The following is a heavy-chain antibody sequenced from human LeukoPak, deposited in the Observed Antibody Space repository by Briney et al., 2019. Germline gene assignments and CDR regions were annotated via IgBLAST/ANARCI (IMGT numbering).Heavy chain of an antibody. CDR2: IRSIANSYAT. V-gene: IGHV3-73*01. CDR1: GFTFSGSA. CDR3: TRHILETNYGGTVDY. J-gene: IGHJ4*02. Sequence: PGGSLRLSCAASGFTFSGSAMDWVRQASGKGREWVGRIRSIANSYATAYASSVKGRFTVSRDDSKNTAYLQMNSLKAEDTAVYYCTRHILETNYGGTVDYWGQGTLVTVSS. D-gene: IGHD4-23*01.